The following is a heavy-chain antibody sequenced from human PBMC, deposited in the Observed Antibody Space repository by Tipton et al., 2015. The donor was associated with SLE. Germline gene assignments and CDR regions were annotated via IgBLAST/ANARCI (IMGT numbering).Heavy chain of an antibody. V-gene: IGHV4-34*01. CDR1: GGSISSHY. CDR2: INHSGST. D-gene: IGHD3-16*02. J-gene: IGHJ5*02. Sequence: TLSLTCTVSGGSISSHYWSWIRQPPGKGLEWIGEINHSGSTNYNPSLKSRVTISVDTSKNQFSLKLSSVTAADTAVYYCARHNGYDYIWGSYRNEGWFDPWGQGTLVTVSS. CDR3: ARHNGYDYIWGSYRNEGWFDP.